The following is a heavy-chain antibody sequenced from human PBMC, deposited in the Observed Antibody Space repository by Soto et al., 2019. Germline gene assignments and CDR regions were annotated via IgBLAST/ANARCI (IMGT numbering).Heavy chain of an antibody. J-gene: IGHJ4*02. CDR3: ARDVGGSVPFDH. CDR2: IWDDGSTK. V-gene: IGHV3-33*01. CDR1: GFIFRNYA. D-gene: IGHD1-26*01. Sequence: QVHLVESGGGVVQPGRSLRLSCAASGFIFRNYAMHWVRQAPGKGLEWVAVIWDDGSTKYYADSVEGRFTISRDKSKNALYLQMDSLRAEDTAVYYCARDVGGSVPFDHWGPGTLVTVSS.